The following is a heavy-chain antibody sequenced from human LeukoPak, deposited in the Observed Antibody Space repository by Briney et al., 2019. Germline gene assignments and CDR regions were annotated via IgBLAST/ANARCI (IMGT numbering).Heavy chain of an antibody. J-gene: IGHJ5*02. CDR3: ARDLGVTSRDLNWFDP. D-gene: IGHD4-17*01. V-gene: IGHV1-46*01. CDR2: INPSGGST. Sequence: EASVKVSCKASGYTFTSYYMHWVRQAPGQGLEWMGIINPSGGSTSYAQKFQGRVTMTRDMSTSTVYMELSSLRSEDTAVYYCARDLGVTSRDLNWFDPWGQGTLVTVSS. CDR1: GYTFTSYY.